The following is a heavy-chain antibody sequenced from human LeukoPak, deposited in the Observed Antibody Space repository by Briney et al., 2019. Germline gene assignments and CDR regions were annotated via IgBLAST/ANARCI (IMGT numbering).Heavy chain of an antibody. J-gene: IGHJ4*02. CDR1: GFTFDDYA. Sequence: PGGSLRLSCAASGFTFDDYAMHWVRQAPGKGLEWVSLISGDGGSTYYADSVKGRFTISRDNSKNSLYLQMNSLRTEDTALYYCAKDTGCCSGGSCYPLDYWGQGTLVTVSS. CDR3: AKDTGCCSGGSCYPLDY. D-gene: IGHD2-15*01. CDR2: ISGDGGST. V-gene: IGHV3-43*02.